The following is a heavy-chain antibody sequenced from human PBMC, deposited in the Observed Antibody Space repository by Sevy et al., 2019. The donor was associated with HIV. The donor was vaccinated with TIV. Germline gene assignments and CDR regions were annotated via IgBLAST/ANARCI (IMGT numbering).Heavy chain of an antibody. V-gene: IGHV4-34*01. CDR1: GGSFSGYY. Sequence: SETLSLTCAVYGGSFSGYYWSSIRQPPGKGLEWIGEINHSGSTNYNPSLKSRVTISVDTSKNQFSLKLSSVTAADTAVYYCARVRFWSGYTPFWFDPWGQGTLVTVSS. CDR3: ARVRFWSGYTPFWFDP. D-gene: IGHD3-3*01. CDR2: INHSGST. J-gene: IGHJ5*02.